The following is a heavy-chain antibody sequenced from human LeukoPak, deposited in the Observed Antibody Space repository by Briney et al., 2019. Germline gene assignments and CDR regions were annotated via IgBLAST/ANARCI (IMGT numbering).Heavy chain of an antibody. Sequence: GGSLRLSCAASGFTFSDYYMSWIRQAPGKGLEWVSFISSSSSNTKCADSVKGRFTISRDNAKNSLYLQMNSLRAEDAAVYYCARSVDSWSRMDVWGQGTRVTVSS. J-gene: IGHJ6*02. CDR2: ISSSSSNT. V-gene: IGHV3-11*03. D-gene: IGHD4-11*01. CDR3: ARSVDSWSRMDV. CDR1: GFTFSDYY.